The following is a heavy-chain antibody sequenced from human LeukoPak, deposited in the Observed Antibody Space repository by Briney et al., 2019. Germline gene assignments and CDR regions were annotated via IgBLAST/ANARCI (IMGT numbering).Heavy chain of an antibody. CDR2: INPSGGST. CDR1: GYTFTSYY. J-gene: IGHJ5*02. V-gene: IGHV1-46*01. Sequence: GASVKVSCKASGYTFTSYYMHWVRRAPGQGLGWMGIINPSGGSTGYAQKFQGRVTMTRDTSTSTVYMELSSLRSEDTAVYYCARRIGYGNYVSNWFDPWGQGTLVTVSS. D-gene: IGHD4-11*01. CDR3: ARRIGYGNYVSNWFDP.